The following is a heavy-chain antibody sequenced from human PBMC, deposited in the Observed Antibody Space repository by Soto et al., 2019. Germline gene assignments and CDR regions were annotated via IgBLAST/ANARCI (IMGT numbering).Heavy chain of an antibody. CDR2: IVVGSGNT. CDR1: GFTFSSAA. D-gene: IGHD1-1*01. Sequence: ASVKVSCKASGFTFSSAAVQWVRQARGQRPEWIGWIVVGSGNTNYAQKFQERVTLTREKSTNTDYMELNSLTSEDTAVYYCAADSRWQLYYWGQGTQVTVSS. J-gene: IGHJ4*02. CDR3: AADSRWQLYY. V-gene: IGHV1-58*01.